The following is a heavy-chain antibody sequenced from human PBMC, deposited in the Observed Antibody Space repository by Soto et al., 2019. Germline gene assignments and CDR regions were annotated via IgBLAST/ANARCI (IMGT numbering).Heavy chain of an antibody. CDR2: IYYSGST. D-gene: IGHD6-13*01. CDR3: ARDIAAAGTGWKMNGMDV. J-gene: IGHJ6*02. CDR1: GGAISSGGYY. Sequence: QVQLQESGPGLVKPSQTLSLTCTVSGGAISSGGYYWSCIRQHPGKGLEWIGYIYYSGSTYYNPSLKSRVTISVDTSKNQFSLKLSSVTAADTAVYYCARDIAAAGTGWKMNGMDVWGQGTTVTVSS. V-gene: IGHV4-31*03.